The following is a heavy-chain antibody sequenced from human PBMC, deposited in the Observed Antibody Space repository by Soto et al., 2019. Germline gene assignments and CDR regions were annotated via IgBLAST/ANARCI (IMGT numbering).Heavy chain of an antibody. CDR3: ARDTYDILTGYRWFDP. CDR1: GYSFTSYW. CDR2: IYPGDSDT. V-gene: IGHV5-51*01. J-gene: IGHJ5*02. Sequence: PGESLKISCKGSGYSFTSYWIGWVRQMPGKGLEWMGIIYPGDSDTRYSPSFQGQVTISADKSISTAYLQWSSLKASDTAMYYCARDTYDILTGYRWFDPWGQGTLVTVSS. D-gene: IGHD3-9*01.